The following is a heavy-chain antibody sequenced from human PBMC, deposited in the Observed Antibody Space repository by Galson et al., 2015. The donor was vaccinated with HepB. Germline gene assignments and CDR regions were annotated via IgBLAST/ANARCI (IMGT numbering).Heavy chain of an antibody. CDR3: AKEKDYCASQSYSD. V-gene: IGHV3-30*18. D-gene: IGHD3-10*01. CDR1: GFTVSSNY. CDR2: IACDGNSQ. Sequence: SLRLSCAASGFTVSSNYMSWVCQAPGKGLEWVAVIACDGNSQYYLDSVRGRFTISRDNSGNTLYLEMSSLRAEDTAVYFCAKEKDYCASQSYSDWGRGTLVTVSS. J-gene: IGHJ4*02.